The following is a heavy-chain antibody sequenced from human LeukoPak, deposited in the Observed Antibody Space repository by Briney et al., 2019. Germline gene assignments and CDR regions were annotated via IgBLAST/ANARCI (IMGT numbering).Heavy chain of an antibody. CDR2: IYSGGST. Sequence: GGSLRLSCAASGFTVSSNYMSWVRQAPGKGLEWVSVIYSGGSTYYADSMKGRFTNSRDNSKNTLYLQMNSLRAEDPAVYYCARVLRLLGAFDIWGQGTMVTVSS. CDR3: ARVLRLLGAFDI. CDR1: GFTVSSNY. V-gene: IGHV3-53*01. D-gene: IGHD2-15*01. J-gene: IGHJ3*02.